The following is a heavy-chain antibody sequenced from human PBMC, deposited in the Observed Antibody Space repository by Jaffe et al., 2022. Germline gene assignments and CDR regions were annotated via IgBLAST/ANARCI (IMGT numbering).Heavy chain of an antibody. Sequence: QVQLVQSGAEVKKPGASVKVSCKASGYTFTGYYMHWVRQAPGQGLEWMGWINPNSGGTNYAQKFQGRVTMTRDTSISTAYMELSRLRSDDTAVYYCARFLWFGESDNWFDPWGQGTLVTVSS. CDR3: ARFLWFGESDNWFDP. V-gene: IGHV1-2*02. J-gene: IGHJ5*02. CDR1: GYTFTGYY. CDR2: INPNSGGT. D-gene: IGHD3-10*01.